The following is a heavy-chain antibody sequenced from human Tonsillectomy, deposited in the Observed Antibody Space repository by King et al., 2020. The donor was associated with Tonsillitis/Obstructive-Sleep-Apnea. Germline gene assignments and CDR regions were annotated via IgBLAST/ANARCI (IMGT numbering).Heavy chain of an antibody. J-gene: IGHJ6*03. CDR3: AKDWGAAAGTYYYYMDV. CDR2: ISGSGGST. D-gene: IGHD6-13*01. Sequence: VQLVESGGGLVQPGGSLRLSCAASGFTFSSYAMSWVRQAPGKGLEWVSAISGSGGSTYYADSVKGRFTISRDNSKNTQYLQMNSLRAEDTAVYYCAKDWGAAAGTYYYYMDVWGKGTTVTVSS. CDR1: GFTFSSYA. V-gene: IGHV3-23*04.